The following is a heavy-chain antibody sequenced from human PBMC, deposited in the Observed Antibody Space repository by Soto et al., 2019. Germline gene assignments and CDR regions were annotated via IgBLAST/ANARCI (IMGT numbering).Heavy chain of an antibody. V-gene: IGHV3-48*02. CDR3: AREGWPLLQTGMDV. CDR2: ISSSNRTI. CDR1: GFTFRSYS. J-gene: IGHJ6*02. Sequence: GGSLRLSCEASGFTFRSYSMNWVRQAPGKGLEWVSYISSSNRTINYADSVKGRFIISRDNAKNSLYLQMHSLRDEDTAVYYCAREGWPLLQTGMDVWGQGTTVTVSS. D-gene: IGHD2-15*01.